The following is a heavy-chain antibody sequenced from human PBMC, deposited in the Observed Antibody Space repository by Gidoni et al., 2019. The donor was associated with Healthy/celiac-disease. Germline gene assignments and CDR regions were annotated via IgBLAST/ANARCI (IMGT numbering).Heavy chain of an antibody. Sequence: QVQLQESGPRLVKPSGTLSLTGTVSGASISRSSYSWVWIRQPPGKGLEWIGSIYYGGSTYYNPSLKSRITISVDTSKNQFSLRLSSVTAADTAVYYCGRDIPGSYYKNPLVYWGQGTLVTVSS. D-gene: IGHD3-10*01. CDR2: IYYGGST. CDR1: GASISRSSYS. J-gene: IGHJ4*02. CDR3: GRDIPGSYYKNPLVY. V-gene: IGHV4-39*07.